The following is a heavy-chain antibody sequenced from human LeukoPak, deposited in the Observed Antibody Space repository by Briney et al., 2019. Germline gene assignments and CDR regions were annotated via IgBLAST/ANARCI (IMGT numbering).Heavy chain of an antibody. CDR1: GFTFSSYG. J-gene: IGHJ5*02. Sequence: GGSLRLSCAASGFTFSSYGMHWVRQAPGKGLEWVAFIRYDGSNKYYADSVKGRFTISRDNSKNTLYLQMNSLRAEDTAVYYCARVPLYSSSWYWFDPWGQGTLVTVSS. CDR2: IRYDGSNK. CDR3: ARVPLYSSSWYWFDP. V-gene: IGHV3-30*02. D-gene: IGHD6-13*01.